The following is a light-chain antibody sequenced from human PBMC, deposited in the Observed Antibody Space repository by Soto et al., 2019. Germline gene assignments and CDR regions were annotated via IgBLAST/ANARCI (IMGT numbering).Light chain of an antibody. V-gene: IGLV1-36*01. CDR2: SDD. CDR3: ALCHDTLNGEL. J-gene: IGLJ1*01. Sequence: TQPPAVFVAPRLIDTISCSGSSSNIGNNAVNWYQQLPGRAPKLLIYSDDLLPSGVSDRFSGSRSVTSASLAISGLQSEDEADYYSALCHDTLNGELFGPRTKVT. CDR1: SSNIGNNA.